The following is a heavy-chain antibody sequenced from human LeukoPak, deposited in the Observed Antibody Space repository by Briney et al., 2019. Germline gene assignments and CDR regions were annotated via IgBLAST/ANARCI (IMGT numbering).Heavy chain of an antibody. J-gene: IGHJ4*02. CDR3: ARLYDSSGLFTD. V-gene: IGHV3-53*01. CDR1: GFTVSSNY. Sequence: PGGSLRLSCAVSGFTVSSNYMSWVRQAPGKGLEWVSVIYSGGSTYYADSVKGRFTISRDNSKNTLYLQMNSLRAEDTAVYYCARLYDSSGLFTDWGQGTLVTVSS. CDR2: IYSGGST. D-gene: IGHD3-22*01.